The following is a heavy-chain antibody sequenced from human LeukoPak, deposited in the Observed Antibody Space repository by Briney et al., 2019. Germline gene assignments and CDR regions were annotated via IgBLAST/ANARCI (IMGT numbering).Heavy chain of an antibody. D-gene: IGHD1-14*01. J-gene: IGHJ4*02. Sequence: ASVKVSCKTSGYSFTSHGISWVRQAPGQGLEWMGWISGYNGNTNYAQKFQGRVTMTTDASTSTAHMEVRGLRSDDTAVYYCARGGWTTGMDYWGQGTLVTVSS. CDR2: ISGYNGNT. CDR1: GYSFTSHG. CDR3: ARGGWTTGMDY. V-gene: IGHV1-18*01.